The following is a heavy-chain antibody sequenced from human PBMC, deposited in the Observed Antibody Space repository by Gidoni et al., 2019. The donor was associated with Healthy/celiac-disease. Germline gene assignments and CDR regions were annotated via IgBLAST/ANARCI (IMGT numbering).Heavy chain of an antibody. CDR1: GITFSSYA. CDR2: ISSHGGST. CDR3: VKSQLGMAFDY. D-gene: IGHD7-27*01. Sequence: VQLVESGGGVVQPSGSRRLSCSAAGITFSSYAMHWVRLAPGKGLSYVSAISSHGGSTYYADSVKGRFTISRDNSKNTLYLQMSSLRAEDTAVYYCVKSQLGMAFDYWGQGTLVTVSS. J-gene: IGHJ4*02. V-gene: IGHV3-64D*09.